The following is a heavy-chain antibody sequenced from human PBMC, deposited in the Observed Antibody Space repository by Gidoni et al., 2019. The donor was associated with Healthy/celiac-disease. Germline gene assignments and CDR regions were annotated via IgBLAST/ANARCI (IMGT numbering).Heavy chain of an antibody. CDR3: ARVRGNWKDAFDI. Sequence: QVQLVQSGAEVKKPGSSVQVSCMASGGSFSSYALSWVRQAPGQGLEWMGGIIPIFGTANYAQKFQGRVTITADESTSTAYMELSSLRSEDTAVYYCARVRGNWKDAFDIWGQGTMVTVSS. V-gene: IGHV1-69*01. CDR2: IIPIFGTA. CDR1: GGSFSSYA. D-gene: IGHD1-20*01. J-gene: IGHJ3*02.